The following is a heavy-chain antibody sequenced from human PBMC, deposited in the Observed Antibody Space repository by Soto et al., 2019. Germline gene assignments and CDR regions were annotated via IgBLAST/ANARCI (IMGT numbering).Heavy chain of an antibody. D-gene: IGHD3-22*01. CDR3: ARSITMIVVVISPGAFDI. CDR1: GYTFTSNG. Sequence: ASVKASCKASGYTFTSNGISWGRQAPGQGLKWMGWISAYNGNTKYAQKLQGRVTMTTDTSTSTAYMELSSLRSEDTAVYYCARSITMIVVVISPGAFDIWGQGTMVTVSS. V-gene: IGHV1-18*01. J-gene: IGHJ3*02. CDR2: ISAYNGNT.